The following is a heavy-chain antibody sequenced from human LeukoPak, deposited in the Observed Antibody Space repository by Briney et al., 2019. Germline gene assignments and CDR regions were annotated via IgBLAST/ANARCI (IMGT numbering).Heavy chain of an antibody. Sequence: PGGSLRLSCAASGFIFSTYSMNWVRQAPGKGPEWVSSISGTSSHIYYADSVKGRFTVSRDNARNSLYLQMKSLRVEDTAVYYCAREYSGYVPDYWGQGTLVTVSS. CDR1: GFIFSTYS. V-gene: IGHV3-21*01. D-gene: IGHD5-12*01. CDR2: ISGTSSHI. CDR3: AREYSGYVPDY. J-gene: IGHJ4*02.